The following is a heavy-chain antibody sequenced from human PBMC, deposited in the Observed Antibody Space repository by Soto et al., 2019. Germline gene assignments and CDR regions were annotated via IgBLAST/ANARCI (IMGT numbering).Heavy chain of an antibody. CDR2: IRSKAYGGTT. J-gene: IGHJ5*02. V-gene: IGHV3-49*03. Sequence: GGSLRLSCTASGFTFGDYAMSWFRQAPGKGLEWVGFIRSKAYGGTTEYAASVKGRFTNSRDDSKSIDYLQMNSLKTEDTAVYYCSTNYYDSSGYDNWFDPWGQGTLVTVSS. CDR1: GFTFGDYA. D-gene: IGHD3-22*01. CDR3: STNYYDSSGYDNWFDP.